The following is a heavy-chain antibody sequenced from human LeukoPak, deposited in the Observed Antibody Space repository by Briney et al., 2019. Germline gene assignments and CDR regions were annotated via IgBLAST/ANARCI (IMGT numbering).Heavy chain of an antibody. CDR1: GFTFGDYA. J-gene: IGHJ3*02. CDR2: MKSRTYGGTT. V-gene: IGHV3-49*04. Sequence: GGSLRLSCTASGFTFGDYAMSWVRQAPGKGLEWVGFMKSRTYGGTTEYAASVKGRFTISRDDSKSIAYLQMNSLKTEDTAVYYCAKDILDIWGQGTLVTVPS. CDR3: AKDILDI.